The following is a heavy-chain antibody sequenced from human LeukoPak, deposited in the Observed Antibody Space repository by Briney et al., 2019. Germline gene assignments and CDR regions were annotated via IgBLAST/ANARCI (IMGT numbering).Heavy chain of an antibody. J-gene: IGHJ5*02. D-gene: IGHD3-10*01. V-gene: IGHV1-18*01. Sequence: ASVKVSCKVSGYTLTELSMHWVRQAPGKGLEWMGWISAYNGNTNYAQKLQGRVTMTTDTSTSTAYMELRSLRSDDTAVYYCARSYYGSGSYLKTWGQGTLVTVSS. CDR2: ISAYNGNT. CDR1: GYTLTELS. CDR3: ARSYYGSGSYLKT.